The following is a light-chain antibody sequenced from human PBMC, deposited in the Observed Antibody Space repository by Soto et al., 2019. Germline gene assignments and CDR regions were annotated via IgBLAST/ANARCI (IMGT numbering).Light chain of an antibody. V-gene: IGKV3-20*01. Sequence: EIVLTQSPGTLSLSPGERATLSCRASQSVNNNYLGWYQKKPGQAPRLLIYSTTRRSRGVPDRISGSSSATDFTLIISRQQPEDFALYYCQQDGRSVTFGGGTKVEIK. CDR2: STT. CDR1: QSVNNNY. J-gene: IGKJ4*01. CDR3: QQDGRSVT.